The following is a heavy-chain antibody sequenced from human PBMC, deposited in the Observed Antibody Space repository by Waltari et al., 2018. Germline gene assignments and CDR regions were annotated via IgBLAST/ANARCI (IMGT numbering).Heavy chain of an antibody. CDR3: ARLGVAKGGLMDY. CDR1: GGSISSSSYY. D-gene: IGHD3-3*01. CDR2: IYYSGST. V-gene: IGHV4-39*01. Sequence: QLQLQESGPGLVKPSETLSLTCTVSGGSISSSSYYWGWIRPPPGKGLGGIGRIYYSGSTYYNPSLKSRVTISVDTSKNQFSLKLSSVTAADTAVYYCARLGVAKGGLMDYWGQGTLVTVSS. J-gene: IGHJ4*02.